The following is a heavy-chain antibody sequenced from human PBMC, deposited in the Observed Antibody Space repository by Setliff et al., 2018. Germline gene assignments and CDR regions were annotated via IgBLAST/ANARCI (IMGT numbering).Heavy chain of an antibody. CDR1: GGTFTYYY. V-gene: IGHV4-34*01. D-gene: IGHD6-6*01. CDR2: INHSGSA. CDR3: ARGRNVAARLLDS. J-gene: IGHJ4*02. Sequence: PSETLSLTCAVYGGTFTYYYWTLIRQPPGKGLEWIGEINHSGSANYSPSLKSRVTISIDTSKSQFSLTLNSVTAADTAVYYCARGRNVAARLLDSWGQGTLVTVSS.